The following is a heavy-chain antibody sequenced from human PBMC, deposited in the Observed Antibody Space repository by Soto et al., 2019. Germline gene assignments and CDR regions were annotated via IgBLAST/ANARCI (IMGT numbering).Heavy chain of an antibody. D-gene: IGHD5-12*01. Sequence: GGSLRLSCAASGFTFSSYWMHWVRQIPGKGLVWVSRINADGSVTGYADSVKGRFTISRDNAKNTMYLQMNSLRAEDTAVYYCARVFVQMATNLLTFWGQGTLVTVS. J-gene: IGHJ4*02. V-gene: IGHV3-74*01. CDR2: INADGSVT. CDR3: ARVFVQMATNLLTF. CDR1: GFTFSSYW.